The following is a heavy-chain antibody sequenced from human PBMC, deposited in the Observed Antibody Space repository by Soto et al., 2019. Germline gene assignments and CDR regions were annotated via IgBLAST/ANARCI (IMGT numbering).Heavy chain of an antibody. Sequence: GGSLRLSCAASGFTFSSYGMHWVRQAPGKGLEWVAVISYDGSNKYYADSVKGRFTISRDNSKNTLYLQMNSLRAEDTAVYYCAKVDYYDSSGYDWFDPWGQGTLVTVSS. CDR2: ISYDGSNK. CDR3: AKVDYYDSSGYDWFDP. CDR1: GFTFSSYG. V-gene: IGHV3-30*18. J-gene: IGHJ5*02. D-gene: IGHD3-22*01.